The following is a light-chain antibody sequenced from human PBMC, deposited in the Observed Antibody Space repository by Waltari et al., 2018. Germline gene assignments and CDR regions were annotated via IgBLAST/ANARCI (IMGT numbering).Light chain of an antibody. Sequence: EIVLTQSPGTLSLSPGDRATLSCRASRSVSASYLAWYQQKPGQPPRLLIYGASGRATGIPDRFSGSGSGTDFTLTISRLEPEDFAVYYCQYYDRSPGYTFGQGTKLDLK. J-gene: IGKJ2*01. CDR2: GAS. V-gene: IGKV3-20*01. CDR1: RSVSASY. CDR3: QYYDRSPGYT.